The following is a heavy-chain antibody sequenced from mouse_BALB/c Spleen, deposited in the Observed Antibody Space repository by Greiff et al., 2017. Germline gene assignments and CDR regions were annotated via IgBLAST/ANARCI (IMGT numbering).Heavy chain of an antibody. CDR3: ARRTYGNYGGDY. Sequence: VQLQQPGAELVKPGASVKLSCKASGYTFTSYWMHWVKQRPGQGLEWIGEINPSNGRTNYNEKFKSKATLTVDKSSSTAYMQLSSLTSEDSAVYYCARRTYGNYGGDYWGQGTSVTVSS. J-gene: IGHJ4*01. CDR1: GYTFTSYW. V-gene: IGHV1S81*02. CDR2: INPSNGRT. D-gene: IGHD2-1*01.